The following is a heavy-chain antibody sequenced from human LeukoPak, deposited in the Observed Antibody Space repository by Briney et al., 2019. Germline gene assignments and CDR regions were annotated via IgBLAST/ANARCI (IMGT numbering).Heavy chain of an antibody. CDR3: ARNGVLWFGELSFDY. D-gene: IGHD3-10*01. V-gene: IGHV4-39*07. CDR2: IHYSGRT. CDR1: GASISSTTYY. Sequence: SETLSLTCTVSGASISSTTYYWGWIRQPPGKGLEWIGSIHYSGRTYYNPSLESRITISIDTSKNQFSLKLSSVTAADTAVYYCARNGVLWFGELSFDYWGQGTLVTVSS. J-gene: IGHJ4*02.